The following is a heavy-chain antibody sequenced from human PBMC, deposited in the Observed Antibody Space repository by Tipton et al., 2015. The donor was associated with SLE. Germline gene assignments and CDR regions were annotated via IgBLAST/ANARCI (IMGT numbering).Heavy chain of an antibody. D-gene: IGHD2-8*01. Sequence: QLVQSGAEVKKPGASVKVSCKASGYTFSKYDLSWVRQAPGQGLEWMGWISAYNGNTNYAQKFQGRVTMTTETSTGTAYMELRNLRSDDTAVYYCARRINGPNAFDIWGQGTLLTVSS. V-gene: IGHV1-18*01. CDR1: GYTFSKYD. CDR2: ISAYNGNT. J-gene: IGHJ3*02. CDR3: ARRINGPNAFDI.